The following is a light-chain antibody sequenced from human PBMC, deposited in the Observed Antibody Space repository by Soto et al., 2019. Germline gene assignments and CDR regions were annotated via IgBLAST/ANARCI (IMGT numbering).Light chain of an antibody. Sequence: DIQMTPSPSPPSAFVGDRVTITCRASQDIGNFLAWYQQKPGKVPKLLIYAASTLQSGVPSRFSGSGSGTDFTLTISSLQPEDVATYYCQKCKVAPFTFGGGTKVDIK. V-gene: IGKV1-27*01. J-gene: IGKJ4*01. CDR2: AAS. CDR3: QKCKVAPFT. CDR1: QDIGNF.